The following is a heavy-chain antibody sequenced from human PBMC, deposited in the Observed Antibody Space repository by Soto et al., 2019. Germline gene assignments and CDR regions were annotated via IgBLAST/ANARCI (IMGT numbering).Heavy chain of an antibody. CDR1: GYTFTSYG. D-gene: IGHD2-15*01. J-gene: IGHJ4*02. CDR2: ISAYNGNT. Sequence: ASVKVSCKASGYTFTSYGISWVRQAPGQGLEWMGWISAYNGNTNYAQKLQGRVTMTTDTSTSTAYMELRSLRSDDTAVYYCARDFRCSGGSCYYPFDYWGQGTLVTVSS. V-gene: IGHV1-18*01. CDR3: ARDFRCSGGSCYYPFDY.